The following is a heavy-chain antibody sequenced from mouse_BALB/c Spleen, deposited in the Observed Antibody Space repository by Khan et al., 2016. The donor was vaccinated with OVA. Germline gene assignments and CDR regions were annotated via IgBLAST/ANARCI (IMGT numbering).Heavy chain of an antibody. D-gene: IGHD2-10*01. J-gene: IGHJ4*01. CDR3: ARSTYYGNPYAMDY. Sequence: VRPQQSGPELVKPGASVKMSCKASGYTFTSYVMHWVKQRPGQGLEWIGYINPYNDGTKYNEKFKGKATLTSDKSSSTSYMELSSLTSEDSAVYYCARSTYYGNPYAMDYWGQGTSVTVSS. CDR2: INPYNDGT. CDR1: GYTFTSYV. V-gene: IGHV1S136*01.